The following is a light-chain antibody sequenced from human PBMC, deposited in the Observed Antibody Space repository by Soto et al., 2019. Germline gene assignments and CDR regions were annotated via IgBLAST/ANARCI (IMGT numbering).Light chain of an antibody. CDR1: QSISTW. V-gene: IGKV1-5*03. Sequence: DIQMTQSPSTLSASVGDRVTITCRASQSISTWLAWYQQKPGKAPNLLLYKASSLESGFPSRFSGSGSGTGFTPTISGLQPDDFATYYCQQYKDYPPTFGGGTEVEIK. CDR2: KAS. J-gene: IGKJ4*01. CDR3: QQYKDYPPT.